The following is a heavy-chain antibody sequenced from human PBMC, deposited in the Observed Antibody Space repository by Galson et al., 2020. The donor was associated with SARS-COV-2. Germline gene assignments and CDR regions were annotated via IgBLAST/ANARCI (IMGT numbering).Heavy chain of an antibody. Sequence: GESLKISCAASGFTFSSYSMNWVRQAPGKGLEWVSSISSSSSYIYYADSVKGRFTISRDNAKNSLYLQMNSLRAEDTAVYYCARDPGNNYYDSSGLMDVWGKGTTVTVSS. CDR3: ARDPGNNYYDSSGLMDV. D-gene: IGHD3-22*01. J-gene: IGHJ6*03. CDR2: ISSSSSYI. CDR1: GFTFSSYS. V-gene: IGHV3-21*01.